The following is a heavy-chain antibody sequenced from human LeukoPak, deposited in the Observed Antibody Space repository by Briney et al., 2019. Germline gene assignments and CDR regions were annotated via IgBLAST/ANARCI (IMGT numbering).Heavy chain of an antibody. CDR3: ARGISSSWSPYFDY. Sequence: PSETLSLTCTVSGGSISTYYWSWIRQPAGKGLEWIGHIYTTGSTKYNPSLKIRVTMSVDTSKNHFSLQLSSVTAADTAVYYCARGISSSWSPYFDYWGQGTLVTVSS. CDR2: IYTTGST. D-gene: IGHD6-13*01. V-gene: IGHV4-4*07. CDR1: GGSISTYY. J-gene: IGHJ4*02.